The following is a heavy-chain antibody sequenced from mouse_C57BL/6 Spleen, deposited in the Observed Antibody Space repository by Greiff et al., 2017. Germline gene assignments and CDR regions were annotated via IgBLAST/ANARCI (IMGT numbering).Heavy chain of an antibody. Sequence: QVQLQQSGAELVKPGASVKLSCKASGYTFTEYTIHWVKQRSGQGLEWIGWFYPGSGSIKYNEKFKDKATLTADKSSSTAYMELSRLTSEDSAVXFCARHEVTAPNPTVRGDYFDYWGQGTTLTVSS. V-gene: IGHV1-62-2*01. D-gene: IGHD1-1*01. CDR1: GYTFTEYT. J-gene: IGHJ2*01. CDR2: FYPGSGSI. CDR3: ARHEVTAPNPTVRGDYFDY.